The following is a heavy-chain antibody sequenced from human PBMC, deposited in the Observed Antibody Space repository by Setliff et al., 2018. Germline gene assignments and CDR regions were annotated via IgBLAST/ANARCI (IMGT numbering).Heavy chain of an antibody. Sequence: KPSETLSLTCTVSDDSFTSSRYYWGWIRQAPGSGLEWIGSISYSGTPYYNASVESRVTISIDTSRNQFSLELRSVTVADTATYYCVRPGGTTVVARHFDYWGSGIQVTVSS. D-gene: IGHD2-15*01. CDR2: ISYSGTP. V-gene: IGHV4-39*01. J-gene: IGHJ4*01. CDR1: DDSFTSSRYY. CDR3: VRPGGTTVVARHFDY.